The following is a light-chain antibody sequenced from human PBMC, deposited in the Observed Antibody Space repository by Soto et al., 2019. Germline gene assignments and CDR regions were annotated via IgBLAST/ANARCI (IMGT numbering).Light chain of an antibody. CDR3: AAWDDSLSGVV. Sequence: QSVLTQPPSASGTPGQRVTISCSGSSSKIGSNFIYWYQQLPGTAHKLLIYRNNERPSGVPDRFSGSKSGTSASLAISGLRSEDEADYHCAAWDDSLSGVVFGGGTQLTVL. CDR1: SSKIGSNF. J-gene: IGLJ2*01. V-gene: IGLV1-47*01. CDR2: RNN.